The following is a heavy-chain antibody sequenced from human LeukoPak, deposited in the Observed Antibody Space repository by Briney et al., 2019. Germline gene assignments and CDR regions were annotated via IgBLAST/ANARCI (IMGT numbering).Heavy chain of an antibody. Sequence: SETLSLTCAVYGGSFSGYYWSWIRQPPGKGLEWIGEINHSGSTNYNPSLKSRVTISVDTSKNQFSLKLSSVTAADTAVYYCARRRGYERTLDYWGQGTLVTVSS. J-gene: IGHJ4*02. V-gene: IGHV4-34*01. CDR3: ARRRGYERTLDY. CDR2: INHSGST. D-gene: IGHD5-12*01. CDR1: GGSFSGYY.